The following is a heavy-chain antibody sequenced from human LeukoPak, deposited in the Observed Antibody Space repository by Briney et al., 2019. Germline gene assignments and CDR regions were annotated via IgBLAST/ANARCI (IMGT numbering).Heavy chain of an antibody. D-gene: IGHD2-21*01. V-gene: IGHV1-18*01. Sequence: ASVKVSCKASGYTFTSYGISWVRQAPGQGLEWMGWISAYNGNTNYAQKLQGRVTMTRDTSTSTAYMELRSLRSDDTAVYYCARVDAPPGSYYLNWFDPWGQGTLVTVSS. J-gene: IGHJ5*02. CDR3: ARVDAPPGSYYLNWFDP. CDR2: ISAYNGNT. CDR1: GYTFTSYG.